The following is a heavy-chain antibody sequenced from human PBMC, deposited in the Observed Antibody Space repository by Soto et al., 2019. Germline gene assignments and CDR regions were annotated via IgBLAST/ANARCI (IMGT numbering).Heavy chain of an antibody. Sequence: EVQLLESGGGLVQPGGSLRLSCAASGFTFSSYSMSWVRQAPGKGLEWVSGIRTGGDDATTYYADSVKGRFTISRENSKHILFLQRNRLRAEDTDIYYCAKKANSGPGSQYFDNLGQGTLVTVSS. CDR1: GFTFSSYS. D-gene: IGHD3-10*01. V-gene: IGHV3-23*01. J-gene: IGHJ4*02. CDR2: IRTGGDDATT. CDR3: AKKANSGPGSQYFDN.